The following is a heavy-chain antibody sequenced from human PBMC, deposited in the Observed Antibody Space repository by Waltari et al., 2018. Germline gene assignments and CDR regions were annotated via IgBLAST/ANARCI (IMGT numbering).Heavy chain of an antibody. D-gene: IGHD3-3*01. CDR3: ARINFWSGYYMYYFDY. V-gene: IGHV4-34*01. J-gene: IGHJ4*02. CDR1: GGSFSGYY. CDR2: INHSGST. Sequence: QVQLQQWGAGLLKPSETLSLTCAVYGGSFSGYYWSWIRQPPGKGLEWIGEINHSGSTNYNPSLKSRVTISVDTSKNQFSLKLSSVTAADTAVYYCARINFWSGYYMYYFDYWGQGTLVTVSS.